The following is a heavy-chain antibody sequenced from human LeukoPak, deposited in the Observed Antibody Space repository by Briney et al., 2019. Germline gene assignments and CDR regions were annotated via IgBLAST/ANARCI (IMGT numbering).Heavy chain of an antibody. CDR1: GFTFNRRG. J-gene: IGHJ4*02. Sequence: PGGSLRLSCAASGFTFNRRGMHWVRQAPGKGLEWVANIKKDGSEKYYVDSVKGRFTISRDNAKKSLYLQMNSLRAEDTAVYYCARHLSGVTGYTYGRGIDYWGQGTLVTVSS. V-gene: IGHV3-7*01. CDR3: ARHLSGVTGYTYGRGIDY. D-gene: IGHD5-18*01. CDR2: IKKDGSEK.